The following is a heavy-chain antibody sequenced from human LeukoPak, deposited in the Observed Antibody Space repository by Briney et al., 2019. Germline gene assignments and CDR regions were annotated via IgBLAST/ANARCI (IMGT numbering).Heavy chain of an antibody. CDR1: GFTFSSYA. CDR3: AKAAQWLVHYYFDS. Sequence: GGSLRLSCAASGFTFSSYAMSWVRQAPGKGLEWVSAISGSGESTYYADSVKGRFTISRDNSKNTLSLQMNRLTAQHPAVYYCAKAAQWLVHYYFDSSGPGTLVTVSS. V-gene: IGHV3-23*01. CDR2: ISGSGEST. J-gene: IGHJ4*02. D-gene: IGHD6-19*01.